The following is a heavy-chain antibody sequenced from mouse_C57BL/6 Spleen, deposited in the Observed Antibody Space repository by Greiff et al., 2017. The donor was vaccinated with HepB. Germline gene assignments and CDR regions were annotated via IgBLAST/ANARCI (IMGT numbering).Heavy chain of an antibody. CDR1: GYTFTDYY. J-gene: IGHJ1*03. CDR2: IYPGSGNT. CDR3: ARGDYYGSSLYWYFDV. V-gene: IGHV1-76*01. Sequence: VQLQQSGAELVRPGASVKLSCKASGYTFTDYYINWVKQRPGQGLEWIARIYPGSGNTYYNEKFKGKATLTAEKSSSTAYMQLSSLTSEDSAVYFCARGDYYGSSLYWYFDVWGTGTTVTVSS. D-gene: IGHD1-1*01.